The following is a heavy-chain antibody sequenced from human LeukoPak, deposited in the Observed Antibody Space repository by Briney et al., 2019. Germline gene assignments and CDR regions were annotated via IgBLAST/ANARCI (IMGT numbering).Heavy chain of an antibody. CDR2: IKPDESRI. Sequence: PGGSLRLSCISSGLTYNRDWMGWLRQAPGKGLEWLAHIKPDESRIFYADSVKGRFAISRDNAKSSLNLQMNSLRAEDTALYYCVRNNAMDVWGQGTAVIVSS. D-gene: IGHD2-8*01. CDR3: VRNNAMDV. CDR1: GLTYNRDW. V-gene: IGHV3-7*03. J-gene: IGHJ6*02.